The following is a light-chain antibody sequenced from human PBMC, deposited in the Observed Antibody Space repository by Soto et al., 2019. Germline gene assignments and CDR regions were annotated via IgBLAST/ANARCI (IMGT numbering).Light chain of an antibody. V-gene: IGKV3-11*01. CDR1: QSVSIY. CDR3: QQRSNWPWT. Sequence: EIVLTQSPATLSLSPGERATLSCRASQSVSIYLAWYQRKPDQAPRLLIYDASNRATGIPARFSGSGSGTDFTLTISSLEPEDFAVYYCQQRSNWPWTFGQGTKVDIK. CDR2: DAS. J-gene: IGKJ1*01.